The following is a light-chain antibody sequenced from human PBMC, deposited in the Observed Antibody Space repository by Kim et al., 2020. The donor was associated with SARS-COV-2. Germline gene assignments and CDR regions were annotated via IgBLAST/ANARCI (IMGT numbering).Light chain of an antibody. CDR1: QSVSSN. J-gene: IGKJ3*01. V-gene: IGKV3-15*01. Sequence: SAGERTTLSCRAGQSVSSNLAWYQQKPGQAPRLLIYGASTRANGIPARFSGSGSGTEFTLTISSLQSEDFAVYYCQQYNNWPPFTFGPGTKVDIK. CDR3: QQYNNWPPFT. CDR2: GAS.